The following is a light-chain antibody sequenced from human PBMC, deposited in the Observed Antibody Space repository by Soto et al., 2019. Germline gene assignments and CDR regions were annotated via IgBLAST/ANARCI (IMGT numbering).Light chain of an antibody. Sequence: EIVMTKSPSILAVSPGERATLSCRASHRVSSSYLGWLQQNPGQAPRLLIYGASNRATGIPDRFSGSGSGTDFILTISSLEPEDFAVYYCQQYGGSPWTFGQGTKVDIK. CDR3: QQYGGSPWT. CDR1: HRVSSSY. V-gene: IGKV3-20*01. J-gene: IGKJ1*01. CDR2: GAS.